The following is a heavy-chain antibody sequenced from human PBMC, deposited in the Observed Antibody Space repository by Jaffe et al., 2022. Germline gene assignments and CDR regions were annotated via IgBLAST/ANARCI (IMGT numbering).Heavy chain of an antibody. CDR1: GYSISSGYY. V-gene: IGHV4-38-2*01. CDR3: ARGLGPTVTTPSFDP. D-gene: IGHD4-17*01. J-gene: IGHJ5*02. Sequence: QVQLQESGPGLVKPSETLSLTCAVSGYSISSGYYWGWIRQPPGKGLEWIGSIYHSGSTYYNPSLKSRVTISVDTSKNQFSLKLSSVTAADTAVYYCARGLGPTVTTPSFDPWGQGTLVTVSS. CDR2: IYHSGST.